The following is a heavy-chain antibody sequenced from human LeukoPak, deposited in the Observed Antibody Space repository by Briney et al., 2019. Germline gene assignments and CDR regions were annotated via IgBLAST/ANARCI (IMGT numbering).Heavy chain of an antibody. CDR2: IYYSGST. CDR3: ARDPTGQPLDQGVDP. D-gene: IGHD1-14*01. V-gene: IGHV4-39*07. J-gene: IGHJ5*02. CDR1: GGSISSSSYY. Sequence: SETLSLTCTVSGGSISSSSYYWGWIRQPPGKGLEWIGSIYYSGSTYYNPSLKSRVTISVDTSKNQFSLKLSSVTAADTAVYYCARDPTGQPLDQGVDPWGQGTLVTVSS.